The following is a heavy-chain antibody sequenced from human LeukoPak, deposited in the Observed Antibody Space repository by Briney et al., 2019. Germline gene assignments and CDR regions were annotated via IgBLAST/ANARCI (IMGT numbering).Heavy chain of an antibody. CDR3: ARAPILYYYDSSGYSGDAFDI. CDR1: GGSISSGSYY. J-gene: IGHJ3*02. D-gene: IGHD3-22*01. V-gene: IGHV4-61*02. Sequence: SQTLSLTCTVSGGSISSGSYYWSWIRQPAGKGLEWIGRIYTSGSTNYNPSLKSRVTISVDTSKNQFSLKLSSVTAADTAVYYCARAPILYYYDSSGYSGDAFDIWGQGTMVTVSS. CDR2: IYTSGST.